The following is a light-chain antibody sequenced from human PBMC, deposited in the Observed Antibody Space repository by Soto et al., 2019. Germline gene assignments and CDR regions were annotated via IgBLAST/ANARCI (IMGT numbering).Light chain of an antibody. CDR1: RSVLYKSNNKNH. J-gene: IGKJ4*01. Sequence: DIVMTQSPDSLAVSLGERATMNCKCSRSVLYKSNNKNHLAWYQQKPGQPPQLIIYWASNRESGVPERFSGSGSGTDFTLPICRLEAEDVAFFWCQQYFDVPFTFGGGTKVEI. CDR3: QQYFDVPFT. V-gene: IGKV4-1*01. CDR2: WAS.